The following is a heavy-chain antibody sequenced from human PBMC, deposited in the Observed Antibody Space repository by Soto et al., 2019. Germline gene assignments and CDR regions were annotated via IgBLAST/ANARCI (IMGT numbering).Heavy chain of an antibody. D-gene: IGHD2-15*01. Sequence: EVQLVESGGGLVQPGGSLRLSCAASGFTFSSYSMNWVRQASGKGLEWVSYISSSSSTIYYADSVKCRFTISSDNAKNSLYLQMNSLRAEDTAVYYCAREMAALNYFDYWGQGTLVTVSS. V-gene: IGHV3-48*01. CDR2: ISSSSSTI. CDR1: GFTFSSYS. J-gene: IGHJ4*02. CDR3: AREMAALNYFDY.